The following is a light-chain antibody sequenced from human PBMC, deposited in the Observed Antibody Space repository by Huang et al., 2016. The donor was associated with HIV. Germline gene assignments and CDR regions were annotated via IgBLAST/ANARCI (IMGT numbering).Light chain of an antibody. CDR2: AAS. J-gene: IGKJ1*01. CDR3: QQLNDYPWT. CDR1: EGISSY. V-gene: IGKV1-9*01. Sequence: IQLTQSPSSLSASVGDRVTITCRASEGISSYLAWYQQKSGKAPKFLIYAASTLRSGVPSRFSGSGSGTDFTLTIISLQPEDFATYYCQQLNDYPWTFGQGTKVEIK.